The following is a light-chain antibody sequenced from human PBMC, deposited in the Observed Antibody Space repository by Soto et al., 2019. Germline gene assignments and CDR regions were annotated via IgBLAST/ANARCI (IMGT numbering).Light chain of an antibody. CDR1: QSLLHSNGYNY. CDR2: LGS. J-gene: IGKJ1*01. V-gene: IGKV2-28*01. CDR3: LQALQTPRT. Sequence: DIVMTQSPLSLPVTPGEPASISCRSSQSLLHSNGYNYLDWYLQKPGQSPQLLIYLGSNRASGVPDRFRGSGTSTEFKLKISRGEAEDFGVYFFLQALQTPRTFGQGTKVEIQ.